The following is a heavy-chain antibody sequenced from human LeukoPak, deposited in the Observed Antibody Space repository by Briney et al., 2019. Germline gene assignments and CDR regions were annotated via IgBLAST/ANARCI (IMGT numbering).Heavy chain of an antibody. CDR3: GRDRITEEGGHFDY. V-gene: IGHV1-2*02. Sequence: ASVKVSCKASGYTFIDYYMHWVRQAPGQGLEWMGWINPKSGGTNYAQNFQGRVTMTRDTSINSVYVELSRLRYDDTAVYYCGRDRITEEGGHFDYWGQGTLVTVSS. CDR1: GYTFIDYY. D-gene: IGHD3-16*01. CDR2: INPKSGGT. J-gene: IGHJ4*02.